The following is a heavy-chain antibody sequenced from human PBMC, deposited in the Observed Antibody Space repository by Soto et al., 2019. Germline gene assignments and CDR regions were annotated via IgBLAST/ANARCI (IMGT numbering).Heavy chain of an antibody. J-gene: IGHJ4*02. CDR2: ISQSGNT. V-gene: IGHV4-34*01. D-gene: IGHD6-6*01. CDR3: ARAPKVSGSSQTRPDF. Sequence: TLVTLCLSCSIYRWSFGCYGLSWLRPHPGKGLEWIGEISQSGNTNYSPSLKSRVSISIDTSKKQFSLNLASVSAADTAVYYCARAPKVSGSSQTRPDFWGQGTLVPSPQ. CDR1: RWSFGCYG.